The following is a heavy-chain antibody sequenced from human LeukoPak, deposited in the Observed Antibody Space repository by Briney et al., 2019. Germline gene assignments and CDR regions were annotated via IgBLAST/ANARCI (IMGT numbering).Heavy chain of an antibody. J-gene: IGHJ4*02. CDR1: GYTFSSYY. D-gene: IGHD6-19*01. V-gene: IGHV1-46*01. Sequence: GASVKVSCKASGYTFSSYYIHWVRQAPGQGLEWMGTINPGRDSTSYAQKFQGRVIMTRDTSTSTVDMDLSSLRSDDTAVYYCARDVGSGTYMFDFWGQGTLVTVSP. CDR2: INPGRDST. CDR3: ARDVGSGTYMFDF.